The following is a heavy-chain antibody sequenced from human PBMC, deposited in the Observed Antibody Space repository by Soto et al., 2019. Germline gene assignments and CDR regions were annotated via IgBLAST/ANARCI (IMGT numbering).Heavy chain of an antibody. CDR1: GYTFTSYD. D-gene: IGHD3-22*01. CDR3: ARVDPITMIADDAFDI. J-gene: IGHJ3*02. V-gene: IGHV1-8*01. Sequence: ASVKVSCKASGYTFTSYDINWVRQATGQGLEWMGWMNPSSGNTGYAQKFQGRVTMTRNTSISTAYMELSSLRSEDTAVYYCARVDPITMIADDAFDIWGQGTMVTVSS. CDR2: MNPSSGNT.